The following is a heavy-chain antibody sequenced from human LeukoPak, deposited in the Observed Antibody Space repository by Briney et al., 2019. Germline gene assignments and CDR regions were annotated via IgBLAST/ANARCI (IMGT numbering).Heavy chain of an antibody. Sequence: ASVKVSCKASGGTFSSYAIGWVRQAPGQGLEWMGRIIPILGIANYAQKFQGRVTITADKSTSTAYMELSSLRSEDTAVYYCARDQPNYYYDSSGSMGAFDIWGQGTMVTVSS. D-gene: IGHD3-22*01. CDR3: ARDQPNYYYDSSGSMGAFDI. V-gene: IGHV1-69*04. J-gene: IGHJ3*02. CDR2: IIPILGIA. CDR1: GGTFSSYA.